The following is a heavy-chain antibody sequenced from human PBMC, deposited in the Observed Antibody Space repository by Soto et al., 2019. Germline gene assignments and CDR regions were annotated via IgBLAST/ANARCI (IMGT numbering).Heavy chain of an antibody. V-gene: IGHV3-23*01. J-gene: IGHJ6*02. D-gene: IGHD3-3*01. CDR1: GFTFSSYA. Sequence: EVQLLESGGGLVQPGGSLRLSCAASGFTFSSYAMSWVRQAPGKGLEWVSAISGSGGSTYYADSVKGRFTISRDNSKNTLYLQMNSLRAEDTAVYYCDTYDFWNLYYGMDVWGQGTTVTVSS. CDR2: ISGSGGST. CDR3: DTYDFWNLYYGMDV.